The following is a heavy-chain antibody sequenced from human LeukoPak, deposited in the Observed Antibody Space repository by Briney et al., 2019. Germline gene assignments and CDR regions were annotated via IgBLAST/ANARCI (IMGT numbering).Heavy chain of an antibody. CDR3: ARHKGYYGSGTTGLDY. CDR2: IYPGDSDT. D-gene: IGHD3-10*01. J-gene: IGHJ4*02. Sequence: GESLQISCKGSGYRFTSKWIGWVRQMPGKGLEWMGIIYPGDSDTRYSPSFQGQVTISADKSISTAYLQWSSLKASDTAMYYCARHKGYYGSGTTGLDYWGQGTLVTVSS. CDR1: GYRFTSKW. V-gene: IGHV5-51*01.